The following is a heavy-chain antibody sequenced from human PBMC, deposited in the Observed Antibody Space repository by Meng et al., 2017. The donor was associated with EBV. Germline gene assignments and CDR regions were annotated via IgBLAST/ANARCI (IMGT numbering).Heavy chain of an antibody. V-gene: IGHV1-2*06. J-gene: IGHJ5*02. CDR2: INPNSGGT. D-gene: IGHD6-13*01. CDR3: AKGADLAAAGTFWFDP. Sequence: QVHLVQSGAEVKKPGASVKVSCKASGYTFTGYYMHWVRQAPGQGLEWMGRINPNSGGTNYAQKFQGRVTMTRDTSISTAYMELSRLRSDDTAVYYCAKGADLAAAGTFWFDPWGQGTLVTVSS. CDR1: GYTFTGYY.